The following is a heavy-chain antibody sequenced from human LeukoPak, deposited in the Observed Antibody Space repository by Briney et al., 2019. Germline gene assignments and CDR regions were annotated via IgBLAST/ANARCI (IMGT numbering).Heavy chain of an antibody. Sequence: SETLSLTCTVSGGSISSGSYYWSWIRQPAGKGLEWIGRIYTSGSTNYNPSLKSRVTISVDTSKNQFSLKLSSVPAADTAVYYCARGSVLRHFNYWGQGTLVTVSS. D-gene: IGHD3-3*01. J-gene: IGHJ4*02. CDR1: GGSISSGSYY. CDR2: IYTSGST. V-gene: IGHV4-61*02. CDR3: ARGSVLRHFNY.